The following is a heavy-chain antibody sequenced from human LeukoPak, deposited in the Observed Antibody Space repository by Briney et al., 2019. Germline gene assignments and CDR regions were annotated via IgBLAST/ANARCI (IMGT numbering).Heavy chain of an antibody. CDR3: ARGASLVATRGEYYYYYMDV. V-gene: IGHV4-34*01. CDR1: AFTFSTYS. Sequence: MAGGSLRLSCAASAFTFSTYSMNWVRQAPGKGLEWIGEVNHSGSTNYNPSLKSRVTISVDTSKNQFSLKLSSVTAADTAVYYCARGASLVATRGEYYYYYMDVWGKGTTVTVSS. J-gene: IGHJ6*03. CDR2: VNHSGST. D-gene: IGHD5-12*01.